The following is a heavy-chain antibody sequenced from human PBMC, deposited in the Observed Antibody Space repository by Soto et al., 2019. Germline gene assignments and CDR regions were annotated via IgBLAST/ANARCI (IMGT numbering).Heavy chain of an antibody. J-gene: IGHJ3*02. Sequence: QVHLVQSGAGVKKPGASVKVSCKASGYTFTNYAINWVRQAPGQGLEWMGWISPHNGNTIYAQKLQDRVTITTDTSTSTAYMELRSLRSDDTAVYFCARGRLYQLLSGNDAFDIWGQGTVVTVSS. CDR2: ISPHNGNT. CDR1: GYTFTNYA. CDR3: ARGRLYQLLSGNDAFDI. D-gene: IGHD2-2*01. V-gene: IGHV1-18*01.